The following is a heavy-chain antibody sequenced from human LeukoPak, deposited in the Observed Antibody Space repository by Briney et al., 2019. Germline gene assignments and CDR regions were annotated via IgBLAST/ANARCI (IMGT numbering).Heavy chain of an antibody. J-gene: IGHJ4*02. Sequence: PGGSLRLSCAASGFTFSSYGMHWVRQAPGKGLEWVAVIWYDGSNKYYADSAKGRFTISRDNSKNTLYLQMNSLRAEDTAVYYCARVSVARRTGGDFDYWGQGTLVTVSS. CDR2: IWYDGSNK. CDR1: GFTFSSYG. D-gene: IGHD3-16*01. CDR3: ARVSVARRTGGDFDY. V-gene: IGHV3-33*01.